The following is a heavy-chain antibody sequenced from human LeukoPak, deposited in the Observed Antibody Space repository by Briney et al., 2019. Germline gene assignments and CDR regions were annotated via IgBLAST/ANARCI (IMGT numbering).Heavy chain of an antibody. J-gene: IGHJ6*02. Sequence: PGGSLRLSCAASGFTFSSYAMSWVRQAPGKGLEWVSSMSGSGGSTYYADSVKGRFTISRDDSKNTLYLQMNSLRAEDTAVYHCARVRYGELDVWGQGTTVTVSS. CDR1: GFTFSSYA. CDR2: MSGSGGST. CDR3: ARVRYGELDV. D-gene: IGHD4-17*01. V-gene: IGHV3-23*01.